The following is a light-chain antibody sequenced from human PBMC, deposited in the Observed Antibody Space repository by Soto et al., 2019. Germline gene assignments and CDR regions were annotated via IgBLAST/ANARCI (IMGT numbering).Light chain of an antibody. CDR2: EVS. CDR1: SSDVGGYNY. Sequence: QSVLTRPASVSGCPGQSITISCTGTSSDVGGYNYVSWYQQHPGKAPKLMIYEVSNRPSGVSNRFSGSKSGNTASLTISGLQAEDEADYYCSSYTSSSTLDVFGTGTKVTVL. J-gene: IGLJ1*01. CDR3: SSYTSSSTLDV. V-gene: IGLV2-14*01.